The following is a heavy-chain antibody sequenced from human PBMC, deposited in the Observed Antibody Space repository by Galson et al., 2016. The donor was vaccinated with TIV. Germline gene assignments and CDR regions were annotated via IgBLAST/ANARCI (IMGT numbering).Heavy chain of an antibody. Sequence: SLRLSCAVSGFKFSSFWMHWVRQAPGKSLEWVSGISYDGTTATYADSVKGRFIISRDNAKNTMYLKMNSLRAEDTAVYYCARVRFCGPTSCYNYFESWGHGNLVIVSS. CDR2: ISYDGTTA. CDR3: ARVRFCGPTSCYNYFES. J-gene: IGHJ5*01. D-gene: IGHD2-2*02. V-gene: IGHV3-74*01. CDR1: GFKFSSFW.